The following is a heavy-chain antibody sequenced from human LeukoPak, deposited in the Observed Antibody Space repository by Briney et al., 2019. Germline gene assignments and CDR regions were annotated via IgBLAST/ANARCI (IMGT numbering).Heavy chain of an antibody. CDR2: IKQDGSEK. D-gene: IGHD4-17*01. CDR3: ARLTTVTTHNWFDP. J-gene: IGHJ5*02. V-gene: IGHV3-7*01. Sequence: PGGSLRLSCAASGFTFSSYAMSWVRQAPGKGLEWVANIKQDGSEKYYVDSVKGRFTISRDNAKNSLYLQMNSLRAEDTAVYYCARLTTVTTHNWFDPWGQGTLVTVSS. CDR1: GFTFSSYA.